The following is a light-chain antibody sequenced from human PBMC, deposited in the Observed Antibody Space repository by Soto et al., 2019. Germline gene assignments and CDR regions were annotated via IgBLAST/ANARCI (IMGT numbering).Light chain of an antibody. J-gene: IGKJ5*01. CDR2: DAS. Sequence: EIVLTQSPDTLSLSPGERATISCRASQSVPNNYLAWYLQKPGQTPRLLIYDASNRATGIPARLSGSGSETDFTLTISSLEPEDFAVYYCQHRMNWPLTFGQGTRLEIK. CDR1: QSVPNNY. CDR3: QHRMNWPLT. V-gene: IGKV3-11*01.